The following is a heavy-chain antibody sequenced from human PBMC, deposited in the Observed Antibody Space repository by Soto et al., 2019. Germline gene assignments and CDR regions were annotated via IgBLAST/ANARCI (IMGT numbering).Heavy chain of an antibody. V-gene: IGHV4-4*02. CDR1: GGSISSNNC. Sequence: NPSETRSLTGAVSGGSISSNNCCSWVRQTPGKGLEWSWEIDHRGSTNYNPSPKSRLTISVDNSTNKPSLKLSSVPAADTAVSYCASDSSPDCSSTNCYGAYWGQGTLVTVSS. J-gene: IGHJ4*02. CDR2: IDHRGST. CDR3: ASDSSPDCSSTNCYGAY. D-gene: IGHD2-2*01.